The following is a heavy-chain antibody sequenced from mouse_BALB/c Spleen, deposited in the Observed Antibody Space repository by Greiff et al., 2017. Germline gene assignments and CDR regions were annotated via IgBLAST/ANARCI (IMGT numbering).Heavy chain of an antibody. J-gene: IGHJ4*01. CDR2: INPSTGYT. D-gene: IGHD2-4*01. V-gene: IGHV1-7*01. CDR3: AREGDYGYYAMDY. Sequence: QVQLKESGAELAKPGASVKMSCKASGYTFTSYWMHWVKQRPGQGLEWIGYINPSTGYTEYNQKFKDKATLTADKSSSTAYMQLSSLTSEDSAVYYCAREGDYGYYAMDYWGQGTSVTVSS. CDR1: GYTFTSYW.